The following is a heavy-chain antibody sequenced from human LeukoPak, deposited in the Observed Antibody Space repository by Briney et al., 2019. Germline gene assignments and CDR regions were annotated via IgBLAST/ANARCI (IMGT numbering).Heavy chain of an antibody. Sequence: GGSLRLSCAASGFTFNSYSMNWVRQAPGKGLEWVSYISSSGSAIYYADSVKGRFTISKDNAKNTVYLQMNSLRAEDTAVYYCVSFYETYWGRGTLVTVSS. CDR2: ISSSGSAI. V-gene: IGHV3-48*04. J-gene: IGHJ4*02. D-gene: IGHD2/OR15-2a*01. CDR3: VSFYETY. CDR1: GFTFNSYS.